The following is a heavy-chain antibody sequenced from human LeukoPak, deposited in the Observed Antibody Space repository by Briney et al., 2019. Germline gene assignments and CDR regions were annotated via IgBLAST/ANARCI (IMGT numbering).Heavy chain of an antibody. D-gene: IGHD1-7*01. V-gene: IGHV3-33*06. CDR2: IWYDGSNK. CDR3: AKGITGTTRSAFDI. CDR1: GFTFSSYG. Sequence: GGSLRLSCAASGFTFSSYGMHWVRQAPGKVLEWVAVIWYDGSNKYYADSVKGRFTISRDNSKNTLYLQMNSLRAEDTAVYYCAKGITGTTRSAFDIWGQGTMVTVSS. J-gene: IGHJ3*02.